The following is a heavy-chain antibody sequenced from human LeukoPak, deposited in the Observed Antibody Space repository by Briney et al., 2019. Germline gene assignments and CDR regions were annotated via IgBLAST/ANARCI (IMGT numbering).Heavy chain of an antibody. J-gene: IGHJ4*02. CDR1: GGSFSGYY. CDR2: INHSGST. D-gene: IGHD3-10*01. Sequence: SETLSLTCAVYGGSFSGYYWSWIRQPSGKGLEWIGEINHSGSTNYNPSLKSRVTISVDTSKNQFSLKLSSVTAVDTAVYYCARRLLWFGELVYWGQGTLVTVSS. V-gene: IGHV4-34*01. CDR3: ARRLLWFGELVY.